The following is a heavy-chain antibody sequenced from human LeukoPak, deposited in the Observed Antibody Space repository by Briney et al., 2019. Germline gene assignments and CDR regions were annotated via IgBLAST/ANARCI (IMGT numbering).Heavy chain of an antibody. CDR3: ARHKGAKLLRD. Sequence: SETLPLTFAVYGGSFSGYYWSWIRQPPGKGLEWIGEINHSGSTNYNPSLKSRVTISVDTSKNQFSLKLSSVTAADTAVYYCARHKGAKLLRDWGQGTLVTVSS. D-gene: IGHD2-15*01. V-gene: IGHV4-34*01. J-gene: IGHJ4*02. CDR2: INHSGST. CDR1: GGSFSGYY.